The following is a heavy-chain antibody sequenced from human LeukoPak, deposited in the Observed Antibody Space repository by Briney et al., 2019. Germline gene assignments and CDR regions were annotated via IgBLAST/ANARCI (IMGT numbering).Heavy chain of an antibody. V-gene: IGHV5-51*01. CDR1: GYTFTSYW. CDR3: ARRVGGSAFDI. J-gene: IGHJ3*02. Sequence: GESLKISCQGSGYTFTSYWIGWVRQMPGKGLEWMGIIYPGDSDTTYSPSFQGQATISADNSISTAYLQWSSLKASDTAMYYCARRVGGSAFDIWGQGTMVTVSS. D-gene: IGHD3-3*01. CDR2: IYPGDSDT.